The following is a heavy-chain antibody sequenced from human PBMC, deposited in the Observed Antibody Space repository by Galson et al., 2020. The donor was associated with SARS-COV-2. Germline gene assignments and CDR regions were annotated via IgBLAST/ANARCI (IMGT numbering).Heavy chain of an antibody. CDR1: GYTFTSYY. CDR3: ARDSQGGNDYNYLLF. J-gene: IGHJ4*02. V-gene: IGHV1-46*01. CDR2: INPSGGGT. Sequence: VKISCKASGYTFTSYYIHWVRQAPGQGLEWMGIINPSGGGTTYAQKFQGRVTMTRDTSTSTVYMELSSLRSEDTAVYYCARDSQGGNDYNYLLFWGQGTLVTVSS. D-gene: IGHD4-4*01.